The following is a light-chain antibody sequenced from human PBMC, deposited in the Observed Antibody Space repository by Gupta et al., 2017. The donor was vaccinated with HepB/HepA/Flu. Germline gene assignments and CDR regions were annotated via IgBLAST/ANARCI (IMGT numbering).Light chain of an antibody. J-gene: IGLJ3*02. CDR1: SSNIGSNS. Sequence: QSVLPRPPSASGTPGQRVTISCSGSSSNIGSNSVNWYQQLPGTAPKLLIYSNNQRPSGVPDRFSGSKSGTSGSLAISGLQSEDEADYYCAAWDDSLNGWVFGGGTQLTVL. V-gene: IGLV1-44*01. CDR3: AAWDDSLNGWV. CDR2: SNN.